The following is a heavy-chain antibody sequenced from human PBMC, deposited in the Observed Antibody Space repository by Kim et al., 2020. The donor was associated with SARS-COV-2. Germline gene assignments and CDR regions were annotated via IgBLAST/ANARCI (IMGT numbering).Heavy chain of an antibody. V-gene: IGHV1-2*06. Sequence: ASVKVSCKASGYTFTDYFMHWMRQAPGQGLEWMGRVNPNSGGTNYAQKFQGRVTMTRDTSISTAYMELSSLTSDDTAVYYCARAAIFLQWDFDYWGQGSLVTVSS. J-gene: IGHJ4*02. CDR3: ARAAIFLQWDFDY. CDR1: GYTFTDYF. D-gene: IGHD3-9*01. CDR2: VNPNSGGT.